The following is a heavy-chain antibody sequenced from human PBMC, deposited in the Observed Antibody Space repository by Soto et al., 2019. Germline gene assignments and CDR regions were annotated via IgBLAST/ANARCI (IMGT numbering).Heavy chain of an antibody. CDR3: ARERXRGLSVPYYYYYYGMDV. Sequence: GASVKVSCKASGYTFTSYGISWVRQAPGQGLEWMGWISAYNGNTNYAQKLQGRVTMTADTSTSTAYMELRSLRSDDTAVYYCARERXRGLSVPYYYYYYGMDVWGQGTTVTVSS. CDR1: GYTFTSYG. J-gene: IGHJ6*01. D-gene: IGHD2-2*01. V-gene: IGHV1-18*01. CDR2: ISAYNGNT.